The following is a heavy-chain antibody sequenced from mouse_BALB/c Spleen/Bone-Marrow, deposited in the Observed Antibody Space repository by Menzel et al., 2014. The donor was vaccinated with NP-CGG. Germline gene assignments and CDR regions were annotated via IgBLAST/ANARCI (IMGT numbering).Heavy chain of an antibody. CDR1: GFDIKDTY. V-gene: IGHV14-3*02. Sequence: EVKLVESGAELVKPGASVKLSCTASGFDIKDTYVHWVKQRPEQGLEWIGRIDPANGNTKYDPKFQGKATITADTSSNTAYLQLSSLTSEDTAVYYCALLLRYYAMDYWGQEPQSPSPQ. CDR3: ALLLRYYAMDY. D-gene: IGHD1-1*01. CDR2: IDPANGNT. J-gene: IGHJ4*01.